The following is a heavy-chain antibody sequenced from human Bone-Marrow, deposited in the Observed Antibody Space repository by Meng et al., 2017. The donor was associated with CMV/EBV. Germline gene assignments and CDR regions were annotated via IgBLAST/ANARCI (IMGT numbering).Heavy chain of an antibody. Sequence: GTFSNHAIRWVRQAPGQGIEWMGGIIPIFGTANYAQKFQGRVTITTDEPTSTAYMELSSLRSQDTAVYYCACYCSSTSCHLEYFQHWGQGTLVTVSS. CDR1: GTFSNHA. V-gene: IGHV1-69*05. CDR2: IIPIFGTA. J-gene: IGHJ1*01. CDR3: ACYCSSTSCHLEYFQH. D-gene: IGHD2-2*01.